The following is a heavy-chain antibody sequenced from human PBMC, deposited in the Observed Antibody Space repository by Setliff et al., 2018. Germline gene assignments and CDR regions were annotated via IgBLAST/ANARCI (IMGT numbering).Heavy chain of an antibody. D-gene: IGHD1-1*01. CDR2: MYYSGDT. CDR1: GGSVRGYY. Sequence: KPSETLSLTCTVSGGSVRGYYWSWIRQPPGKGLEWIGYMYYSGDTNYNPSLKSRVTISVDTSKNQFSLELRSVTAADTAVYYCARTGTYRYFDSWGQGTLVTVSS. J-gene: IGHJ4*02. V-gene: IGHV4-59*08. CDR3: ARTGTYRYFDS.